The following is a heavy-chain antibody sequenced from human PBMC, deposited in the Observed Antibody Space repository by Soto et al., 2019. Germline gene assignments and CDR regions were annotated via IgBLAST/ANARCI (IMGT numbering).Heavy chain of an antibody. CDR2: ISSSSSYI. CDR1: GFTFISYI. J-gene: IGHJ4*02. Sequence: PGGSLIHCCASSGFTFISYIVNWVRQAPGKGLEWVSSISSSSSYIYYADSVKGRFTISRDNAKNSLYLQMNSLRAEDTAVYYCARAPYYYDSSKTLDYWGQGTLVPVS. V-gene: IGHV3-21*01. CDR3: ARAPYYYDSSKTLDY. D-gene: IGHD3-22*01.